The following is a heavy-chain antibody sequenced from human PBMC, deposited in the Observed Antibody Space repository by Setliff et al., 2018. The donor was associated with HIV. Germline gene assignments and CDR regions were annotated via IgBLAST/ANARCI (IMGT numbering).Heavy chain of an antibody. CDR3: ARDTYNFWSAYYKAGFDP. CDR2: INADNGNT. Sequence: ASVKVSCKASGYTFSNYAIHWVRQAPGQRLEWMGWINADNGNTKYSQKFQGRVTITRDTSASTAYMDLSSLRFEDTVVYYCARDTYNFWSAYYKAGFDPWGQGTLVTVSS. J-gene: IGHJ5*02. V-gene: IGHV1-3*01. D-gene: IGHD3-3*01. CDR1: GYTFSNYA.